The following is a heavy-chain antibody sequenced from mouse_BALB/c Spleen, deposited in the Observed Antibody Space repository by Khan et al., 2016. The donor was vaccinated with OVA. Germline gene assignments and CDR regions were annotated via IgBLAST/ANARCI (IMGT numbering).Heavy chain of an antibody. CDR3: ARGRYTYPFAY. CDR2: ISYSGST. D-gene: IGHD2-14*01. Sequence: EVQLVESGPGLVKPSQSLSLTCTVTGYSITSDYAWNWIRQFPGNKLEWMGYISYSGSTSYNPSLKSRISITRDTSKNQFFMQLNSVTTEDTATYYCARGRYTYPFAYWGQGTLVTVSA. CDR1: GYSITSDYA. J-gene: IGHJ3*01. V-gene: IGHV3-2*02.